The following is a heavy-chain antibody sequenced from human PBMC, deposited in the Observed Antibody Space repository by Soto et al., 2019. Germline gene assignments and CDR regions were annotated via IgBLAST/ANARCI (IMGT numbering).Heavy chain of an antibody. D-gene: IGHD3-16*01. CDR3: AKDLGYGTFGFDY. V-gene: IGHV3-30*18. Sequence: GGSLRLSCAASVVSFSSFGMNWVRQVPGKGLEWVAVISFDGSNIYYADSVKGRFTISRDNDKNTLHLQMNSLRVEDTAVYYCAKDLGYGTFGFDYWGQGTLVTVSS. J-gene: IGHJ4*02. CDR1: VVSFSSFG. CDR2: ISFDGSNI.